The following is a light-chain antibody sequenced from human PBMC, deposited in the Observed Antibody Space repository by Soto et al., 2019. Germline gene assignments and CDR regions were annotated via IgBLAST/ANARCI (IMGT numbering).Light chain of an antibody. V-gene: IGLV1-47*01. Sequence: QSVLTQPPSASGTPGRRVTISCSGSSSNIGSNYVYWYQQLPGTAPKLLIYRNNQRPSGVPDRFSGSKSGTSASLAISGLRSEDEADYYCAAWDDSPSYVFGTGTKVTVL. CDR1: SSNIGSNY. J-gene: IGLJ1*01. CDR3: AAWDDSPSYV. CDR2: RNN.